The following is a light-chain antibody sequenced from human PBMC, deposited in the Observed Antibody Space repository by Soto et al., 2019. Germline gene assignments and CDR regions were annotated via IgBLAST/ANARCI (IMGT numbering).Light chain of an antibody. Sequence: QSVLTQPASVSGSPGQSITISCTGTSSDVGAYNYVSWYQHHPGKAPKLLISEVSNRPSGVSHRFSGSKSGNTASLTISGLQAEDEADYYCSSYRTGGPFVFGTGTKVTVL. CDR1: SSDVGAYNY. CDR3: SSYRTGGPFV. V-gene: IGLV2-14*01. CDR2: EVS. J-gene: IGLJ1*01.